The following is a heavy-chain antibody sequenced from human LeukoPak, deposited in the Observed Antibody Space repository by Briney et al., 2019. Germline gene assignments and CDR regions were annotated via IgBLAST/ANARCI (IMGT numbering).Heavy chain of an antibody. V-gene: IGHV6-1*01. J-gene: IGHJ4*02. CDR3: AREVGYYYDSSGYPNFDY. CDR1: GDSVSSNSAA. Sequence: SQTLSLTCAISGDSVSSNSAAWNGIRQSPSRGLEWLGRTYYRSKWYNDYAVSVKSRITINPDPSKNQFSLQLNSVTPEDTAVYYCAREVGYYYDSSGYPNFDYWGQGTLVTVSS. D-gene: IGHD3-22*01. CDR2: TYYRSKWYN.